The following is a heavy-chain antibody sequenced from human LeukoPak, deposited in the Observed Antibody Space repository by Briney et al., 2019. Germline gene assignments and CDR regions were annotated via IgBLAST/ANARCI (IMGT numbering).Heavy chain of an antibody. V-gene: IGHV4-39*01. CDR2: IYYSGST. CDR3: ARLKRWLRLEDY. CDR1: GGSISSSSYY. D-gene: IGHD5-24*01. Sequence: SETLSLTCTVSGGSISSSSYYWGWIRQPPGKGLEWIGSIYYSGSTYYNPSLKSRVTISVDTSKNQFSLKLSSVTAADTAVYYCARLKRWLRLEDYWGQGTLVTVSS. J-gene: IGHJ4*02.